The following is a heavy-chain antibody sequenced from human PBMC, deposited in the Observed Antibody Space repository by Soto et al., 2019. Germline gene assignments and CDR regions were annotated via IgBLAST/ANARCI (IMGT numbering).Heavy chain of an antibody. CDR2: IYYSGST. Sequence: QLQLQESGPGLVKPSETLSLTCTVSGGSISSSSYYWGWIRQPPGKGLEWIGSIYYSGSTYYNPSHKSRVTIAVDTSKNQFSLKLSSVTAADTAVYYWARLIASAGDYWGQGTLVTVSS. D-gene: IGHD6-13*01. V-gene: IGHV4-39*01. J-gene: IGHJ4*02. CDR3: ARLIASAGDY. CDR1: GGSISSSSYY.